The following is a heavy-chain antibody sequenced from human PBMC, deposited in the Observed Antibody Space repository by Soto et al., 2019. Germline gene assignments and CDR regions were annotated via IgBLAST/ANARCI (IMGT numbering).Heavy chain of an antibody. D-gene: IGHD3-16*01. CDR2: FYPTGKT. V-gene: IGHV4-4*07. CDR3: ARCGLDYGMDV. J-gene: IGHJ6*02. CDR1: GGSISSYY. Sequence: QVQLQESGPGLVKPSETLSLTCTVSGGSISSYYWRWTRQPAGKGLEWIGRFYPTGKTNYNPSLQSRLTMSADTSRNQFSLNLTSVTAADTAVDYCARCGLDYGMDVWGQGTTVTVSS.